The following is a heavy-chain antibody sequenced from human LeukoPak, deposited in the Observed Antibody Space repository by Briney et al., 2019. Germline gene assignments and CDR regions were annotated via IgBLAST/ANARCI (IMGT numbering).Heavy chain of an antibody. CDR2: IDNAGSIT. V-gene: IGHV3-74*03. J-gene: IGHJ4*02. CDR1: GFTFSNYW. CDR3: VRSAFHAGSGNYYDY. D-gene: IGHD3-22*01. Sequence: GGSLRLSCAASGFTFSNYWIHGVRQAPGKGLVWFSRIDNAGSITTYADSVKGRFTISRDNAENTLYLQMNSLRVEDTAVYYCVRSAFHAGSGNYYDYWGQGTLVTVSS.